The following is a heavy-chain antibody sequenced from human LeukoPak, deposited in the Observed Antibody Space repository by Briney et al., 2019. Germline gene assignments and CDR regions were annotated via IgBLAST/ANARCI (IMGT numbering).Heavy chain of an antibody. Sequence: GGSLRLSCAASGFTFSSYHMNWVGQAPGKGLEWVSSISQSSSNIYYADSIKGRFTISRDNAKNSLYLQLNSRRAEDTPVYYCARFHQYTSGDYWGQGTLVTVSS. V-gene: IGHV3-21*01. CDR2: ISQSSSNI. J-gene: IGHJ4*02. D-gene: IGHD6-19*01. CDR1: GFTFSSYH. CDR3: ARFHQYTSGDY.